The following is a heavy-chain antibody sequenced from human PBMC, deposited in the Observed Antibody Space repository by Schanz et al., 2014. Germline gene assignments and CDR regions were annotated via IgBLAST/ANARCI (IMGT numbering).Heavy chain of an antibody. J-gene: IGHJ6*02. V-gene: IGHV4-4*07. D-gene: IGHD1-1*01. CDR2: IYTSGST. Sequence: QVQLQESGPGLVKPSETLSLTCTVSGGSISTYYWSWIRQPAGKGLEWIGRIYTSGSTNYNPSLKSRVTMSVDTSKNQFSLRLSSVTAADTAVYYCARGGRTTYNYYYGMDVWGQGTTVTVSS. CDR3: ARGGRTTYNYYYGMDV. CDR1: GGSISTYY.